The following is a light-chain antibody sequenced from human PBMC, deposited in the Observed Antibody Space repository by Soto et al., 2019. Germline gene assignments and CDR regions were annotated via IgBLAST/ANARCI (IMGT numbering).Light chain of an antibody. Sequence: EIVLTQSPGTLSLSPGESATLSCRASQSVSSSYLAWYQQKPGQAPRLLIYGASSRATGIPDRFSGSGSGTDFTLTISRLDPEDVAVYYCQQYGSSPGTFGQGTKLEIK. CDR3: QQYGSSPGT. J-gene: IGKJ2*01. CDR1: QSVSSSY. V-gene: IGKV3-20*01. CDR2: GAS.